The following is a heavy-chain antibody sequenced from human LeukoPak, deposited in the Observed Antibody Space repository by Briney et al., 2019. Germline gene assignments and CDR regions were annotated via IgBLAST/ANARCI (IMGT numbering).Heavy chain of an antibody. J-gene: IGHJ3*02. V-gene: IGHV1-2*02. CDR1: GYTFTGYY. Sequence: GASVKVSCKASGYTFTGYYMHWVRQAPGQGLEWMGWINPNSGGTNYAQKFQGRVTMTRDTSISTAYMELSSLRSEDTAVYYCATRGRITIFGVVIIPHAFDIWGQGTMVTVSS. CDR3: ATRGRITIFGVVIIPHAFDI. CDR2: INPNSGGT. D-gene: IGHD3-3*01.